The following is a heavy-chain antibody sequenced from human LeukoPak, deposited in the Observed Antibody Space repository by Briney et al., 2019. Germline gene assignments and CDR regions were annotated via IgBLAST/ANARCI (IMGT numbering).Heavy chain of an antibody. CDR1: GYSFTGYY. V-gene: IGHV1-2*02. CDR3: ARRDGFTNWFDP. D-gene: IGHD5-24*01. CDR2: INPSSGGT. J-gene: IGHJ5*02. Sequence: ASVKVSCKASGYSFTGYYIHWVRQAPGQGLEWMGWINPSSGGTSYAQRFEGRVTMARGTSNTTAYMQLSRLRPDDTAVYFCARRDGFTNWFDPWGQGTLVTVSS.